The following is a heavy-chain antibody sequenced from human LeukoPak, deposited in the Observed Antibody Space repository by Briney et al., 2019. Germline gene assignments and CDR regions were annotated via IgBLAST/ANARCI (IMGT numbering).Heavy chain of an antibody. D-gene: IGHD4-17*01. CDR1: GFTFSSYA. J-gene: IGHJ4*02. CDR2: ISSSSSYI. V-gene: IGHV3-21*01. CDR3: ASWGTVTTFDY. Sequence: GGSLRLSCAASGFTFSSYAMNWVRQAPGKGLEWVSSISSSSSYIYYADSVKGRFTISRDNAKNSLYLQMNSLRAEDTAVYYCASWGTVTTFDYWGQGTLVTVSS.